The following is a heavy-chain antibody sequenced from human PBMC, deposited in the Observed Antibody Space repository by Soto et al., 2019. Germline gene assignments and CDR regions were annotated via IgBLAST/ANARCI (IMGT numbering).Heavy chain of an antibody. J-gene: IGHJ4*02. Sequence: GGSLRLSCAASGFTFSNFAMSWVRHAPGKGLEWVSEITGSTGTTYYADSVRGRFIISRDNSKNTLYLQMNSLRAEDTAVYYCAKDRLYYDFWSGYHPGYWGQGTLVTVSS. D-gene: IGHD3-3*01. V-gene: IGHV3-23*01. CDR2: ITGSTGTT. CDR3: AKDRLYYDFWSGYHPGY. CDR1: GFTFSNFA.